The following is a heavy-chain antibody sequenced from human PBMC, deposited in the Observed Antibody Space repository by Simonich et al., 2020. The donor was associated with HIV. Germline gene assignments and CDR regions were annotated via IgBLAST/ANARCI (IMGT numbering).Heavy chain of an antibody. CDR2: IMHSGST. J-gene: IGHJ1*01. CDR1: GGSFTGYY. CDR3: AREGGSSSRKYFQH. V-gene: IGHV4-34*12. Sequence: QVQLQQWGAGLLKPSETLSLICAVYGGSFTGYYWIWIRQPPGKGLEWIGEIMHSGSTNYNPSIKGRVTISLDTSKNQCSLNLTSVTAADKAVYYCAREGGSSSRKYFQHWGQGTLVTVSS. D-gene: IGHD6-13*01.